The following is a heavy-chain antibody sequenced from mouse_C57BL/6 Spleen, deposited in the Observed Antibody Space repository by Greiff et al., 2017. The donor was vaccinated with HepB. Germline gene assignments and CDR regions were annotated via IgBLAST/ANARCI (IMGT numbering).Heavy chain of an antibody. Sequence: EVQLQQSGAELVKPGASVKLSCTASGFNIKDYYMHWVKQRTEQGLEWIGRIDPEDGETKYASKFQGKATITADTSSNTAYLQLSSLTSEDTAVYYCARLDDYDDYYAMDYWGQGTSVTVSS. CDR2: IDPEDGET. CDR3: ARLDDYDDYYAMDY. V-gene: IGHV14-2*01. CDR1: GFNIKDYY. J-gene: IGHJ4*01. D-gene: IGHD2-4*01.